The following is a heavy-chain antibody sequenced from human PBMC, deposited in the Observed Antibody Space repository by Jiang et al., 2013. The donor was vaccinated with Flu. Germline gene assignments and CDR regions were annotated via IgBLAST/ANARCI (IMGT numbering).Heavy chain of an antibody. CDR2: IRKKDHGGTT. CDR1: GFTFGDYA. V-gene: IGHV3-49*03. D-gene: IGHD5-24*01. Sequence: VQLVESGGGLVEPGRSLRLSCTASGFTFGDYAMSYFRQAPGKGLEWVGFIRKKDHGGTTEYAASVKGRFTISRDESKSIAYLQMNSLKTEDTALYYCTRHGGPYYFDYVGQGTLVHRL. J-gene: IGHJ4*02. CDR3: TRHGGPYYFDY.